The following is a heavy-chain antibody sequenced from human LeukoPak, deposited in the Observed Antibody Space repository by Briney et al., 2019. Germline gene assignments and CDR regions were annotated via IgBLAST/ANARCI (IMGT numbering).Heavy chain of an antibody. CDR3: ATYRQVLLPFES. J-gene: IGHJ4*02. CDR1: GFTFNNFA. CDR2: ISGSGGTT. V-gene: IGHV3-23*01. D-gene: IGHD2-8*02. Sequence: AGGSLRLSCAASGFTFNNFAMNWVRQAPGKGLEWISAISGSGGTTYYAESVKGRFTISRDNSKSTLSLQMNSLRAEDTAIYYCATYRQVLLPFESWGQGTLVTVSS.